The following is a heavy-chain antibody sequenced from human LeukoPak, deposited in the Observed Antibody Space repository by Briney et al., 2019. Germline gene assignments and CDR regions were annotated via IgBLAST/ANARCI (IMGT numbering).Heavy chain of an antibody. V-gene: IGHV3-21*01. D-gene: IGHD3-3*01. CDR1: GFTFSSYS. J-gene: IGHJ6*02. Sequence: GGSLRLSCAASGFTFSSYSMNWVRQAPGKGLEWVSSISSSSSYIYHADSVKGRFTISRDNAKNSLYLQMNSLRAEDTAVYYCARDIVTIFGVALSGMDVWGQGTTVTVSS. CDR3: ARDIVTIFGVALSGMDV. CDR2: ISSSSSYI.